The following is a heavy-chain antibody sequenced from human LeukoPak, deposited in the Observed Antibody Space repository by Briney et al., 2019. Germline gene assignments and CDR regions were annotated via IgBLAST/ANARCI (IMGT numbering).Heavy chain of an antibody. CDR2: ISYDGSNK. Sequence: PGRSLRLSCAASGFTFSSYGMHWVRQAPGKGLEWVAVISYDGSNKYYADSVKGRFTISRDNSKNPLYLQMNSLRAEDTAVYYCARTHMIVVVSDAFDIWGQGTMVTVSS. CDR3: ARTHMIVVVSDAFDI. D-gene: IGHD3-22*01. V-gene: IGHV3-30*03. J-gene: IGHJ3*02. CDR1: GFTFSSYG.